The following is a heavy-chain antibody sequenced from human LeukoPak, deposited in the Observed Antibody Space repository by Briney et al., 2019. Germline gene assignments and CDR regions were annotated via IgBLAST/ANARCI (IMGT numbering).Heavy chain of an antibody. CDR3: ARERIVVVPAARPDGVYYYYYGMDV. Sequence: VASLKVSCKASGYTFTSYAMHWVRQAPGQRLEWMGWINAGNGNTKYSQKFQGRVTITRDTSASTAYMELSSLRSEDTAVYYCARERIVVVPAARPDGVYYYYYGMDVWGKGTTVTVSS. CDR1: GYTFTSYA. D-gene: IGHD2-2*01. J-gene: IGHJ6*04. CDR2: INAGNGNT. V-gene: IGHV1-3*01.